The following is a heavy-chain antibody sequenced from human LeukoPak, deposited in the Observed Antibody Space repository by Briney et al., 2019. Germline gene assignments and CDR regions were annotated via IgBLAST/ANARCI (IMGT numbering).Heavy chain of an antibody. CDR1: GLTLGNYW. D-gene: IGHD4/OR15-4a*01. CDR2: INLDGGDK. Sequence: GGSLRLSCAASGLTLGNYWMSWVRQAPGKGLEWVANINLDGGDKSYVGSVKGRFTISRDNAKNSLYLQMNSLGAEDTTVYYCARDYDYSLDYWGQGTLVTVSS. V-gene: IGHV3-7*01. CDR3: ARDYDYSLDY. J-gene: IGHJ4*02.